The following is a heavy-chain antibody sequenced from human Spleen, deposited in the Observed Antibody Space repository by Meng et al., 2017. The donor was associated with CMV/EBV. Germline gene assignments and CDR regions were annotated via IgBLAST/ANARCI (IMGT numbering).Heavy chain of an antibody. V-gene: IGHV3-30*02. CDR1: GFTFSSYS. D-gene: IGHD3-3*01. CDR2: IRYDGTVK. CDR3: AKVRGRGITIFGVHRYFDY. J-gene: IGHJ4*02. Sequence: GGSLRLSCAASGFTFSSYSMHWVRQAPGKGLEWVAFIRYDGTVKYYVDSVRGRFTISRDNSKNTLDLQMNSLRAEDTAVYYCAKVRGRGITIFGVHRYFDYWGQGTLVTVSS.